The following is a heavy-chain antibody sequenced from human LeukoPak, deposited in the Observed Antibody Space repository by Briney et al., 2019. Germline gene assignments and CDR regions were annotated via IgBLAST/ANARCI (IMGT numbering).Heavy chain of an antibody. CDR1: GFTFSRYS. V-gene: IGHV3-23*01. J-gene: IGHJ6*03. Sequence: GTSLRLSCAASGFTFSRYSMSWVRQAPGKGLEWVSAISGSGTTIYYADSVKGRFTISRDNSKNTLYLQINSLRAEDTAVYYCAKDSGGTYFYYYYYMDVWGKGTTVTVSS. D-gene: IGHD1-26*01. CDR3: AKDSGGTYFYYYYYMDV. CDR2: ISGSGTTI.